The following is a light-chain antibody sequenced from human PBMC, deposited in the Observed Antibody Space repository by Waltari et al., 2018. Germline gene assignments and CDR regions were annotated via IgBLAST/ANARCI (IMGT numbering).Light chain of an antibody. Sequence: SFVLTQPPSVSVAPGRTAAITCGGDNIGSEHVNWYQQRPGQAPVLVIYDDTDRPSGLPGRFAGSNSGDTATLTISGVEAGDEAVYYCQVWDSVSDHWVFGGGAKLTVL. CDR3: QVWDSVSDHWV. J-gene: IGLJ3*02. CDR2: DDT. CDR1: NIGSEH. V-gene: IGLV3-21*03.